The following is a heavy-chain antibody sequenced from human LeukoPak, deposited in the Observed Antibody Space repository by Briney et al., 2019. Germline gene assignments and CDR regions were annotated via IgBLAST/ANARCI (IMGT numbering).Heavy chain of an antibody. CDR3: ASDPRYGGFDY. V-gene: IGHV3-23*01. D-gene: IGHD3-10*01. Sequence: GGSLRLSCAASGFTLGIYAMSWVRQAPGKGLEWVSGISNTGLTTYYIDSVKGRFTISRDNAKNSLYLQMNSLRAEDTAVYYCASDPRYGGFDYWGQGTLVTVSS. CDR1: GFTLGIYA. CDR2: ISNTGLTT. J-gene: IGHJ4*02.